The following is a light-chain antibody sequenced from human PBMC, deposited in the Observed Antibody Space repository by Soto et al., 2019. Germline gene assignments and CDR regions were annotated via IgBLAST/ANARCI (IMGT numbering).Light chain of an antibody. J-gene: IGKJ5*01. CDR2: DAS. V-gene: IGKV3-11*01. CDR1: QSVSSY. CDR3: QQRSNWPAIT. Sequence: EVVLTQSPGTVSLSPGERATLSCRASQSVSSYLAWCQQKPGQAPRLLIYDASNRATGIPARFSGSGSGTDFTLTISSLEPEDFAVYYCQQRSNWPAITFGQGTRLEIK.